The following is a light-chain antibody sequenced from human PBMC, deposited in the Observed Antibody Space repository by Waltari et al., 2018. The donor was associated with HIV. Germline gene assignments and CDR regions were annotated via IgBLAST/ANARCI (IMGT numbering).Light chain of an antibody. CDR3: QQYNNWPYT. CDR2: DAS. J-gene: IGKJ2*01. Sequence: EIVMTQSPATLWLSPGATATISCRTRQSIATNLAWYQQKRGQAPKLLIYDASTGAAGVPPRFSGSGSGTEFNLTIDSLQSDDFAIYYCQQYNNWPYTFARGSKVEVK. CDR1: QSIATN. V-gene: IGKV3-15*01.